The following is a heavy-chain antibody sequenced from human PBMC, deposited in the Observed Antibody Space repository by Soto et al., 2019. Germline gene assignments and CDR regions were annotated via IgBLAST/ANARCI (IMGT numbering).Heavy chain of an antibody. CDR3: AKDGRVVPAATRGPYYYGMDV. Sequence: PGGSLRLSCAASGFTFSSYGMHWVRQAPGKGLECVAVISHDGSNKYHADSVKGRFTISRDNSETTLYLQMDSLRAEDTAVYYCAKDGRVVPAATRGPYYYGMDVWGQGTTVTVSS. CDR1: GFTFSSYG. J-gene: IGHJ6*02. V-gene: IGHV3-30*18. D-gene: IGHD2-2*01. CDR2: ISHDGSNK.